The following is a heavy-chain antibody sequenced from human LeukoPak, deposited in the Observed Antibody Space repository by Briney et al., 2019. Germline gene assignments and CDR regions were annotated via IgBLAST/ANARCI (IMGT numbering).Heavy chain of an antibody. Sequence: GRSLRLSCAASGSTFSSYAMHWVRQAPGKGLEWVAVISYDGSNKYYADSVKGRFTISRDNSKNTLYLQMNSLRAEDTAVYYCARDSSTYYYDSSEPDYWGQGTLVTVSS. CDR2: ISYDGSNK. J-gene: IGHJ4*02. V-gene: IGHV3-30-3*01. CDR3: ARDSSTYYYDSSEPDY. D-gene: IGHD3-22*01. CDR1: GSTFSSYA.